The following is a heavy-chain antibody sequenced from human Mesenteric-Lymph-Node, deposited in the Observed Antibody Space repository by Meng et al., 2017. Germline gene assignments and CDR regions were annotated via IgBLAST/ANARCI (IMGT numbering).Heavy chain of an antibody. CDR1: GLTFSNYA. J-gene: IGHJ4*02. CDR3: AKREKVGATGHFDY. Sequence: VQLVESGGGLVQPGGSLRRSCAASGLTFSNYAMSWVRQAPGKGLEWVSVISGSGDSTYYADSVKGRFIISRDNSKNMMYLQMNSLRAEDTAVYYCAKREKVGATGHFDYWGQGTLVTVSS. D-gene: IGHD1-26*01. V-gene: IGHV3-23*04. CDR2: ISGSGDST.